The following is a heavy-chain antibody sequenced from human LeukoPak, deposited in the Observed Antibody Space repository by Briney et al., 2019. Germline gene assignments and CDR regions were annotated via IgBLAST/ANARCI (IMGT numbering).Heavy chain of an antibody. CDR2: IKQDGSEK. CDR1: GFTFSSYW. Sequence: GGSLRLSCAASGFTFSSYWMSWVRQAPGKGLEWVANIKQDGSEKCYVDSVKGRFTISRDNAKNSLYLQMNSLRAEDTAVYYCARAGYTVTHYYYYYYMDVWGKGTTVTVSS. D-gene: IGHD4-17*01. V-gene: IGHV3-7*01. CDR3: ARAGYTVTHYYYYYYMDV. J-gene: IGHJ6*03.